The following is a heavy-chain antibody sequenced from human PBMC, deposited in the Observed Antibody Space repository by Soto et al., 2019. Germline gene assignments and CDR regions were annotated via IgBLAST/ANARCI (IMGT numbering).Heavy chain of an antibody. V-gene: IGHV1-69*06. J-gene: IGHJ4*02. CDR3: ASETKCWYVSTSGSAY. CDR1: GGTFSSYA. Sequence: SVKVSCKASGGTFSSYAISWVRQAPGQGLEWMGGIIPIFGTANYAQKFQGRVTITADKSTSTAYMELSSLRSEDTAVYYCASETKCWYVSTSGSAYWGQGPLVTVPS. CDR2: IIPIFGTA. D-gene: IGHD2-15*01.